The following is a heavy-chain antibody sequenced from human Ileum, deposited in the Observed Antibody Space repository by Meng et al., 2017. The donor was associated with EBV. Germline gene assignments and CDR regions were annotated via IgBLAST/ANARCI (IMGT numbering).Heavy chain of an antibody. J-gene: IGHJ4*02. V-gene: IGHV4-39*07. Sequence: QLQLPEPGPGLVKPSETLSLTCTVAGDSVSGRNYYWGWIRQAPGKGLEWIGTAYYTGSTSYNPSLKSRVTISVDTSKSQLSLKVDSVTAADTAIYFCARDHGSSNWFYYWGQGTLVTVSS. CDR2: AYYTGST. CDR3: ARDHGSSNWFYY. D-gene: IGHD1-1*01. CDR1: GDSVSGRNYY.